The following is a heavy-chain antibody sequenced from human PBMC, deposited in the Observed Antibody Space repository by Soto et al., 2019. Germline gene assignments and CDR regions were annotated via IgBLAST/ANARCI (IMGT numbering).Heavy chain of an antibody. CDR3: ARAPLKYYYDNTGPDAFDV. V-gene: IGHV4-59*11. CDR2: IYYSGST. J-gene: IGHJ3*01. D-gene: IGHD3-22*01. Sequence: SETLSLTCTVSGGSLVNHYWTWIRQPPGKGLEWIGFIYYSGSTKYNPSLKSRVTVSIDTSRTQFSLRLSSVTAADTAVYYCARAPLKYYYDNTGPDAFDVWGQGTMVTVSS. CDR1: GGSLVNHY.